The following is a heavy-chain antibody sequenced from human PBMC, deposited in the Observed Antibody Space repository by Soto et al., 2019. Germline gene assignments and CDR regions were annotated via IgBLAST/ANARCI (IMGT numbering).Heavy chain of an antibody. J-gene: IGHJ4*02. Sequence: EVQLVESGGGLVQPGGSLRLSCAASGLTFTNYWMDWVRQAPGKGLEWVATIKPDGSEKYYVDSVKGRFTISRDNAKNSLYLQMNDLSAEDTAVYYCAMGSPSDYWGQGTLVTVSS. V-gene: IGHV3-7*01. D-gene: IGHD2-8*01. CDR3: AMGSPSDY. CDR1: GLTFTNYW. CDR2: IKPDGSEK.